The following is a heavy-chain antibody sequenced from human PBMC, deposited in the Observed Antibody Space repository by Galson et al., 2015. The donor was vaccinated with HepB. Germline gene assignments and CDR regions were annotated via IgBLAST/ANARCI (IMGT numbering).Heavy chain of an antibody. J-gene: IGHJ4*02. Sequence: LRLSCASSGFSVGNNYMAWVRQPPGKGLEWVSTIYSGGGIYYVDSVKGRFIVSRDGSKNTLYLQMNSLRAEDTAVYYCARDPQLGYFDYWGQGTLVTVSS. CDR3: ARDPQLGYFDY. V-gene: IGHV3-66*01. CDR1: GFSVGNNY. D-gene: IGHD3-16*01. CDR2: IYSGGGI.